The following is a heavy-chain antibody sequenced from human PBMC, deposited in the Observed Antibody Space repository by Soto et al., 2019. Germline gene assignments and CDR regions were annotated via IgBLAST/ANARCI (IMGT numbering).Heavy chain of an antibody. J-gene: IGHJ5*02. V-gene: IGHV4-39*01. Sequence: QLQLQESGPGLVKPAETLSLTCTVSGGSISSRDYWWGWIRQPPGKGLEWIGSIYYTGSPDYNPSPKSRCIISVDTSKHRFSLRLSSVTAADTAVYYCARQIGRGSWSLDHWGQGTLVTVSS. CDR2: IYYTGSP. D-gene: IGHD6-13*01. CDR3: ARQIGRGSWSLDH. CDR1: GGSISSRDYW.